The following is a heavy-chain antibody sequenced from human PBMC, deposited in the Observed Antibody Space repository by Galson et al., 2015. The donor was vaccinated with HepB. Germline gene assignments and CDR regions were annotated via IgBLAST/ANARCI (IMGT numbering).Heavy chain of an antibody. CDR3: ARIPYCSSTSCPYGDQRAAPSYFDY. V-gene: IGHV3-21*01. CDR2: ISSSSSYI. J-gene: IGHJ4*02. D-gene: IGHD2-2*01. CDR1: GFTFSSYS. Sequence: SLRLSCAASGFTFSSYSMNWVRQAPGKGLEWVSSISSSSSYIYYADSVKGRFTISRDNAKNSLYLQMNSLRAEDTAVYYCARIPYCSSTSCPYGDQRAAPSYFDYWGQGTLVTVSS.